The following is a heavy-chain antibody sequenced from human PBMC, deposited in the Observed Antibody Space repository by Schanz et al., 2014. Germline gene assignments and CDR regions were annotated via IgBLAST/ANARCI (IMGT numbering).Heavy chain of an antibody. Sequence: DVQLVDSGGGLVQPGGSLRLSCAASGFTVSNSYIHWVRQAPGKGLEWVSLVSASGGGPFYADSVKGRFTISRDNSRNTVYLQMSSLRSDDTALYYCTRGGYSYALSAFDIWGQGTMVTVSS. CDR3: TRGGYSYALSAFDI. CDR2: SASGGGP. V-gene: IGHV3-53*04. CDR1: GFTVSNSY. J-gene: IGHJ3*02. D-gene: IGHD5-18*01.